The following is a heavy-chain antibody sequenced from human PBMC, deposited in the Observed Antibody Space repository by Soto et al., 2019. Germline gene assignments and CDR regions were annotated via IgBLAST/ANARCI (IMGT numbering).Heavy chain of an antibody. J-gene: IGHJ5*02. Sequence: SETLSLTCTVSGGSISSYYWSWIRQPPGKGLEWIGYIYYSGSTNYNPSLKSRVTISVDTSKNQFSLKLSSVTAADTAVYYCAREVPAAIPWFDPWGQGTLVTVSS. D-gene: IGHD2-2*01. CDR3: AREVPAAIPWFDP. CDR2: IYYSGST. V-gene: IGHV4-59*01. CDR1: GGSISSYY.